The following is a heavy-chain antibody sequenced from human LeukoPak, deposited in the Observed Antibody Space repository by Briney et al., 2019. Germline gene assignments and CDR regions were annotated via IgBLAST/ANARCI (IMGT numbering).Heavy chain of an antibody. CDR3: ARGGSIGVLRYFDWLFGFDY. D-gene: IGHD3-9*01. CDR1: VGTFSSYA. Sequence: SVKVSCKASVGTFSSYAISWVRQAPGQGLDWMGGIIPIFGTANYAQKFQGRVTITADASTSTAYMELSSLSSEDTAVYCCARGGSIGVLRYFDWLFGFDYWGQGTLVTVSS. J-gene: IGHJ4*02. V-gene: IGHV1-69*01. CDR2: IIPIFGTA.